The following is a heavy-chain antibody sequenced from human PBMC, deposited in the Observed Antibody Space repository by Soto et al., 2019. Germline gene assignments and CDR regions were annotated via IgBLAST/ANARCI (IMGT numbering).Heavy chain of an antibody. V-gene: IGHV3-21*01. Sequence: PGGSLRLSCASSGFTFSSYSMNWVRQAPGKGLEWVSSISSSSSYIYYADSVKGRFTISRDNAKNSLYLQMNSLRAEDTDVYYWVVYGPATCAFDIWGQGTMVTVSS. J-gene: IGHJ3*02. D-gene: IGHD2-8*02. CDR2: ISSSSSYI. CDR3: VVYGPATCAFDI. CDR1: GFTFSSYS.